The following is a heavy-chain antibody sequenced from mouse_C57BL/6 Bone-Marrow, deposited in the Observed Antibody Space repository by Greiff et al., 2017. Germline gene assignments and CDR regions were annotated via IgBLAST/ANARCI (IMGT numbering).Heavy chain of an antibody. Sequence: QVQLQQSGAELARPGASVQMSCKASGYTFTSYTMHWVQQRPGQGLEWIGYINPSSGYTKYNQKFKDKATLPAAKSSSTGDMQRSSLTCEDSAVYYCARWTTVVGHWYFDVWGTGNTVTVS. CDR2: INPSSGYT. CDR1: GYTFTSYT. CDR3: ARWTTVVGHWYFDV. V-gene: IGHV1-4*01. D-gene: IGHD1-1*01. J-gene: IGHJ1*03.